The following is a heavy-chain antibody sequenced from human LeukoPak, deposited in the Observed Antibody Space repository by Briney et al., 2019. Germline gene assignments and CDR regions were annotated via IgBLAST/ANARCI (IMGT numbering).Heavy chain of an antibody. CDR2: INHSGST. V-gene: IGHV4-34*01. CDR3: ASYNQLPQAYLPV. J-gene: IGHJ4*02. CDR1: GGSFSGYY. Sequence: PSETLSLTCAVYGGSFSGYYWSWIRQPPGKGLEWIGEINHSGSTNYNPSLKSRVTISVDTAKNQFSLKLSSVTAADTAVYYWASYNQLPQAYLPVWGQGTLVTVSS. D-gene: IGHD2-2*01.